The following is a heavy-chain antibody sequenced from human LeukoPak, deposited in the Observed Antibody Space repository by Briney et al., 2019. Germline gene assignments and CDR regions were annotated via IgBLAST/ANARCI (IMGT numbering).Heavy chain of an antibody. Sequence: ASVKVSCKASVYTFTSYGINWVRQAPGQGLEWMGWISAYNGNTNYAQKLQGRVTMTTDTSTSTAYMELRSLRSDDTAVYYCALCFPRYDYDSSGYYYFDYWGQGTLVTVSS. D-gene: IGHD3-22*01. CDR2: ISAYNGNT. CDR3: ALCFPRYDYDSSGYYYFDY. CDR1: VYTFTSYG. J-gene: IGHJ4*02. V-gene: IGHV1-18*04.